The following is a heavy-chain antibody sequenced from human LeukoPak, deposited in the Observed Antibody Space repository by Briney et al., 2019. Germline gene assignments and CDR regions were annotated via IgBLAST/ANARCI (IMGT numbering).Heavy chain of an antibody. Sequence: PGGSLRLSCAASGFTFSNYWMDWVRQAPGKGLEWVANIKQDGSEKRYVDPVKGRFTTSRDNAKNSLYLQMNSLRAEDTAVYYCARAPATNEWRCMDYWGQGTLVTVSS. V-gene: IGHV3-7*01. D-gene: IGHD2-8*02. J-gene: IGHJ4*02. CDR2: IKQDGSEK. CDR1: GFTFSNYW. CDR3: ARAPATNEWRCMDY.